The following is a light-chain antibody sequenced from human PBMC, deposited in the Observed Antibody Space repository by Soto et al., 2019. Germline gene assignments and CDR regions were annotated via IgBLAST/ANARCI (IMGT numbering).Light chain of an antibody. V-gene: IGKV1-5*03. CDR2: KAS. CDR1: QSINSW. J-gene: IGKJ1*01. CDR3: LQYNSYPRT. Sequence: DIQMTQSPSTLSASVGDRVTITCRASQSINSWLAWYQQRPGKAPHLLIYKASSLESGVPSRFSGSGSGTEFTLTISRLQPDDFATYYCLQYNSYPRTFGQGTRVEIK.